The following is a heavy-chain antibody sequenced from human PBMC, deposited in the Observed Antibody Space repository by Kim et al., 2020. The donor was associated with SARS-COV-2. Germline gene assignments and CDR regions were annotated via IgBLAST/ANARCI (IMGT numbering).Heavy chain of an antibody. CDR3: AHTPRGGFYFDY. Sequence: SGPTLVKPTQTLTLTCTFSGFSLSTSGVGVGWIRQPPGKALEWLALIYWNDDKRYSPSLKSRLTITKDTSKNQVVLTMTNMDPVDTATYYCAHTPRGGFYFDYWGQGTLVTVSS. V-gene: IGHV2-5*01. J-gene: IGHJ4*02. CDR2: IYWNDDK. CDR1: GFSLSTSGVG.